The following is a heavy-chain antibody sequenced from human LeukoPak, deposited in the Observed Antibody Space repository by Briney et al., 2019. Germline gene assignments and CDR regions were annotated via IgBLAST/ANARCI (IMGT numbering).Heavy chain of an antibody. V-gene: IGHV4-59*08. J-gene: IGHJ5*02. Sequence: SETLSLTCTVSGASINSYYWSWIRQPPGKGLEWIGYIYYSGSTNYNPSPKSRVTISLDTSKNQFSLKLSSVTAADTAVYYCVRQWQLPNGFDPWGQGTLVTVSS. D-gene: IGHD5-24*01. CDR3: VRQWQLPNGFDP. CDR2: IYYSGST. CDR1: GASINSYY.